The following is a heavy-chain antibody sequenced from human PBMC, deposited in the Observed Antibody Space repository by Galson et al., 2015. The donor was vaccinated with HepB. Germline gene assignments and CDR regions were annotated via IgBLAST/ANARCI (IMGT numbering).Heavy chain of an antibody. CDR2: ISAYNGNT. CDR1: GYTFTSYG. J-gene: IGHJ4*02. V-gene: IGHV1-18*01. Sequence: SVKVSCKASGYTFTSYGISWVRQAPGQGLEWMGWISAYNGNTNYAQKLQGRVTMTTDTSTSTAYMELRSLRSDDTAVYYCATERDYYGSGSYSYWGQGPWSPSPQ. CDR3: ATERDYYGSGSYSY. D-gene: IGHD3-10*01.